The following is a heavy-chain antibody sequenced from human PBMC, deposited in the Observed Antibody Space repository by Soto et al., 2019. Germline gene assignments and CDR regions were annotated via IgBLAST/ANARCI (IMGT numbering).Heavy chain of an antibody. V-gene: IGHV3-23*01. Sequence: GGSLRLSCAASGFTFSSYAMSWVRQAPGKGLEWVSAVSGSGGSTYYADTVKGRFTISRDNSKNTLYLKMNSLRAEDTSVYYCAKDLTAVVVVAATVFDYWGQGTLVTVSS. CDR3: AKDLTAVVVVAATVFDY. J-gene: IGHJ4*02. CDR2: VSGSGGST. CDR1: GFTFSSYA. D-gene: IGHD2-15*01.